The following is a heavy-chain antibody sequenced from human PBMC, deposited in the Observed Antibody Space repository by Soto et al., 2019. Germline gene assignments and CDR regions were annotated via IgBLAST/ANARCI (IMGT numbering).Heavy chain of an antibody. V-gene: IGHV3-21*01. CDR3: VRAGHVFDVHYYGMDL. CDR1: VFTFNDYS. Sequence: PWWSLRLSCEASVFTFNDYSMDWFRQAPEKGLEWVSSISSSGTYIYYADSVKGRFAISRDNANNVMYLQMDTLRAEDTAVYYCVRAGHVFDVHYYGMDLWGQGTTVTVSS. D-gene: IGHD3-10*01. CDR2: ISSSGTYI. J-gene: IGHJ6*02.